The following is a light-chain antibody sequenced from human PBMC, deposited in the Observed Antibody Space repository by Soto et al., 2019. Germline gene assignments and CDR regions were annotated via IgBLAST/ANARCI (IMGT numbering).Light chain of an antibody. CDR2: GAS. CDR1: QSVSTN. J-gene: IGKJ4*01. Sequence: EIVMTQSPATLSVSPGEGATLSCRASQSVSTNLAWYQQKPGQAPRLLIDGASSRATGIPARFSGSGSGTAFTLTISSLQSEDFAVYFCQQYYDWPLAFGGGTKVEVK. V-gene: IGKV3D-15*01. CDR3: QQYYDWPLA.